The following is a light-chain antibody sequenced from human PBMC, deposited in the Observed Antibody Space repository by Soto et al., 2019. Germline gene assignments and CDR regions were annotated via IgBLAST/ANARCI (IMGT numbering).Light chain of an antibody. V-gene: IGKV3-20*01. CDR1: QSVNNNY. CDR3: QHYVDTPLT. CDR2: RAS. Sequence: EIVLTQSPGTLSLSPGERATLSCRASQSVNNNYLAWYQQIPGQAPRLLIYRASSRATGIPDRFSGSGSGTDFTLTISRLEPEDFAVDYCQHYVDTPLTFGGGTKVEIK. J-gene: IGKJ4*01.